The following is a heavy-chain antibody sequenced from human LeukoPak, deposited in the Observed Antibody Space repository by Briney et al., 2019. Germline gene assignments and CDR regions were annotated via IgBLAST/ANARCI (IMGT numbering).Heavy chain of an antibody. CDR3: ARQGGSSSPYYYYYMDV. Sequence: SETLSLTCAVSGYSISSGYYWGWFRQPPGKGLEWIGCIYHSGNTYYNPSLKSRVSISVDTSKNQFSLKLSFVTAADTAVYYCARQGGSSSPYYYYYMDVWGKGTTVTVSS. V-gene: IGHV4-38-2*01. J-gene: IGHJ6*03. CDR1: GYSISSGYY. CDR2: IYHSGNT. D-gene: IGHD6-13*01.